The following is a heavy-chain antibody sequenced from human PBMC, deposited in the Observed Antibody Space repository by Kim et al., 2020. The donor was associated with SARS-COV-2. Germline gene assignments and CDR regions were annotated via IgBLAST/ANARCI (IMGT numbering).Heavy chain of an antibody. V-gene: IGHV3-43*02. Sequence: GGSLRLSCAASGFTFDDYAMHWVRQAPGKGLEWVSLISGDGGSTYYADSVKGRFTISRDNSKNSLYLQMNSLRTEDTALYYCAKDTPRGWELPDAFDIWGQGTMVTVSS. J-gene: IGHJ3*02. CDR2: ISGDGGST. CDR1: GFTFDDYA. CDR3: AKDTPRGWELPDAFDI. D-gene: IGHD1-26*01.